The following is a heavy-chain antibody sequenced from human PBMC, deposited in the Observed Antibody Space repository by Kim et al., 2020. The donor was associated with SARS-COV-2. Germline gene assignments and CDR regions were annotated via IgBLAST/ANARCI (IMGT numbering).Heavy chain of an antibody. CDR2: IYTSGST. CDR3: ARETYTETTVTTSDFDY. CDR1: GGSISSYY. Sequence: SETHSLTYTHSGGSISSYYWSWIRQPAGKGLEWIGRIYTSGSTNYNPSLKSRVTMSVDTSKNQFSLKLSSVTAADTAVYYCARETYTETTVTTSDFDYWGQGTLVTVSS. D-gene: IGHD4-17*01. J-gene: IGHJ4*02. V-gene: IGHV4-4*07.